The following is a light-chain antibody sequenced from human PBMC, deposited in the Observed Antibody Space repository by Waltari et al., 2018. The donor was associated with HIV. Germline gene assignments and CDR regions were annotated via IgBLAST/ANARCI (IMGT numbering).Light chain of an antibody. V-gene: IGKV1-12*01. Sequence: DIQMTQSPFFVSASVGDRVTITCRASQAISSWLTWYQQRPGAAPKLLIYASSTLQSGVPTIFSGGRSGANFTLTISSLQPEDFATYFCQQADGLPWTFGQGTKVEMK. J-gene: IGKJ1*01. CDR3: QQADGLPWT. CDR1: QAISSW. CDR2: ASS.